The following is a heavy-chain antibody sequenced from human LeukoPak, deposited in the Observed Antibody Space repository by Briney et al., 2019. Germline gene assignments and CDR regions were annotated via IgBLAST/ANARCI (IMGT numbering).Heavy chain of an antibody. V-gene: IGHV3-30*02. Sequence: GGSLRLSCAASGFTFSTYGMHWVRQAPGEGLEWVAFIRDDGSNKYYADSVKGRFTISRDNSKNTLYLQMNSLRAEDTAVYYCARVTSAYGTYYFDYWGQGTLVTVSS. CDR1: GFTFSTYG. J-gene: IGHJ4*02. CDR3: ARVTSAYGTYYFDY. CDR2: IRDDGSNK. D-gene: IGHD5-12*01.